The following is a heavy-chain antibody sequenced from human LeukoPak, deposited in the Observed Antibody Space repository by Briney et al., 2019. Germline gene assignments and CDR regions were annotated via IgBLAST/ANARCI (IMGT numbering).Heavy chain of an antibody. Sequence: GRSLRLSCAGSGFTFSSYAMHWVRQAPGKGLEWVSSISTSSSFLYYADSVKGRFTISRDNAKNSLYLQMNSLRAEDTAVYYCARGRVGQWLVDAFDIWGQGTMATVSS. CDR2: ISTSSSFL. J-gene: IGHJ3*02. V-gene: IGHV3-21*01. D-gene: IGHD6-19*01. CDR3: ARGRVGQWLVDAFDI. CDR1: GFTFSSYA.